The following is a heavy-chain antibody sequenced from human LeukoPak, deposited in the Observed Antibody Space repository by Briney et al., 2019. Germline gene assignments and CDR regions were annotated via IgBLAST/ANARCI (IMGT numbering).Heavy chain of an antibody. Sequence: PGGSLRLSCAASGFTFSSYAMHWVRQAPGKGLEWVAVISYDGSNKYYADSVKGRFTISRDNSKNTLYLQMNSLRAEDTAVYYCASFRDAFDIWGQGTMVTVSS. CDR2: ISYDGSNK. CDR3: ASFRDAFDI. V-gene: IGHV3-30-3*01. J-gene: IGHJ3*02. CDR1: GFTFSSYA.